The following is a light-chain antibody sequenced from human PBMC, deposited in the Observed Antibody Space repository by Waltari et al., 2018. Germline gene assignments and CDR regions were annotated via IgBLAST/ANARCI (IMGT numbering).Light chain of an antibody. Sequence: QSVLTQPPSASGTPGQRVAISCSGSSPNIASNFVYWYQQLPGTAPELLIYRTNHRPSGVPVRISGSKSGTSASLAVSGLRSEDEAYFYCAAWDYSLSTWVFGGGTKLTVL. CDR1: SPNIASNF. CDR3: AAWDYSLSTWV. V-gene: IGLV1-47*01. J-gene: IGLJ3*02. CDR2: RTN.